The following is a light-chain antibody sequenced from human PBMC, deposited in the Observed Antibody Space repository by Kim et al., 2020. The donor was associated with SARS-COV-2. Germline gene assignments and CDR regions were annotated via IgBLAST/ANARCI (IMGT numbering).Light chain of an antibody. CDR3: QQYGSSPGT. V-gene: IGKV3-20*01. Sequence: PGERATHACRARQSVSSSYLAWYQQKPGQALRLLIYGASSRATGIPDRFSGSGSGTDFTLTISRLEPEDFAVYYCQQYGSSPGTFGQGTKVDIK. CDR1: QSVSSSY. J-gene: IGKJ1*01. CDR2: GAS.